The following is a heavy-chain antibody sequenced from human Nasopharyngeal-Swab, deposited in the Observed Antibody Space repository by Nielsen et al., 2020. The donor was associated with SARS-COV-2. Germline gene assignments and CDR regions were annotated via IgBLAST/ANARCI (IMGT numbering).Heavy chain of an antibody. CDR3: ARAGVGEDCSSTSCRIPWTDY. CDR2: INHSGST. Sequence: WIRQPPGKGLEWIGEINHSGSTNYNPSLKSRVTISVDTSKNQFSLKLSSVTAADTAVYYCARAGVGEDCSSTSCRIPWTDYWGQGTLVTVSS. J-gene: IGHJ4*02. D-gene: IGHD2-2*01. V-gene: IGHV4-34*01.